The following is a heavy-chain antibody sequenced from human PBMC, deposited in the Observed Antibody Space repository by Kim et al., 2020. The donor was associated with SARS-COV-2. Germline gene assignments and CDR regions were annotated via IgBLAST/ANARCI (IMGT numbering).Heavy chain of an antibody. J-gene: IGHJ4*02. CDR3: IRGDGDYGLDY. D-gene: IGHD4-17*01. V-gene: IGHV3-73*01. Sequence: AYAATVKGRFTISRDDSRNTAYLQMNSLKTEDTAMYYCIRGDGDYGLDYWGQGSLVTVSS.